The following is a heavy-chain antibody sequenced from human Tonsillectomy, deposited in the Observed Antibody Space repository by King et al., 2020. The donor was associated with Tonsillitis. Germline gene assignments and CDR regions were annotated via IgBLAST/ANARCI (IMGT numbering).Heavy chain of an antibody. V-gene: IGHV3-21*01. J-gene: IGHJ4*02. Sequence: VQLVESGGDLVKPGGSLRLSCAASGFTFSDYAMNWVRQAPGKGLEGVSSISRSSSYIYYADSMKGRFSISRDNAKNSLYLQMNSLRVEDTAVYYCASSRSDILTGYPLSPIDYWGQGTLVTVSS. D-gene: IGHD3-9*01. CDR1: GFTFSDYA. CDR2: ISRSSSYI. CDR3: ASSRSDILTGYPLSPIDY.